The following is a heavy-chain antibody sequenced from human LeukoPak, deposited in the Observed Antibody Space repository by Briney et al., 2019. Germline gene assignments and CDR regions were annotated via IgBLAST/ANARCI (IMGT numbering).Heavy chain of an antibody. CDR3: ARGSGATWYSYYYGMDV. Sequence: SETLSLTCAVSGGSLSSGGYSWSWLRQPPGKGLEWIGYIYHSGSTYYNPSLKSRVTISVDRSKNQFSLKLSSVTAADTAVYYCARGSGATWYSYYYGMDVWGQGTTVTVSS. CDR2: IYHSGST. CDR1: GGSLSSGGYS. D-gene: IGHD1-26*01. J-gene: IGHJ6*02. V-gene: IGHV4-30-2*01.